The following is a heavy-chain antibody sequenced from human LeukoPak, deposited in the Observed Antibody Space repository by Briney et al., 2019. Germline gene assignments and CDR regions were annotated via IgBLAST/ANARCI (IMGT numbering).Heavy chain of an antibody. CDR1: GFTFSSYS. CDR2: ISSSSSYI. Sequence: PGGSLRLSCAASGFTFSSYSMNWVRQAPGKGLEWVSSISSSSSYIYYADSVKDRFTISRDNAKNSLYLQMNSLRAEDTAVYYCARVGSHSGFDYWGQGTLVTVSS. V-gene: IGHV3-21*01. CDR3: ARVGSHSGFDY. J-gene: IGHJ4*02. D-gene: IGHD6-25*01.